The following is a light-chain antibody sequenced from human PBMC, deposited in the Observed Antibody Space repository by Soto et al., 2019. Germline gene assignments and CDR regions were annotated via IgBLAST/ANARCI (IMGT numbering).Light chain of an antibody. CDR3: QQYNNWST. CDR2: GAS. V-gene: IGKV3-15*01. Sequence: EIVLTQSPGTLSLSPGERGTLSCRASQTVSSNFLAWYQQKPGQAPRLLIYGASTRATGIPARFSGSGSGTEFTLTISSLQSEDFAVYYCQQYNNWSTFGQGTKVDIK. J-gene: IGKJ1*01. CDR1: QTVSSN.